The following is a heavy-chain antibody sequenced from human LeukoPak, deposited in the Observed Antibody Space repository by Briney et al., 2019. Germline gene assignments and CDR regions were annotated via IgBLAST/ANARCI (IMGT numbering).Heavy chain of an antibody. CDR1: GFTFRTCG. J-gene: IGHJ4*02. CDR2: MSSDGIKT. D-gene: IGHD1-1*01. V-gene: IGHV3-30*04. Sequence: GGSLRLSCATSGFTFRTCGVHWVRQAPGKGLEWVALMSSDGIKTYYADSVKGRFTISRDSSKDTLYLQMSSLRADDTAVYYCAKDHAGTGRAFEYWGQGTLVTVSS. CDR3: AKDHAGTGRAFEY.